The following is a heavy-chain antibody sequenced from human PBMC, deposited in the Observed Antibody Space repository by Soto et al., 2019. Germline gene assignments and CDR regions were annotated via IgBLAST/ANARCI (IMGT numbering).Heavy chain of an antibody. V-gene: IGHV3-30*03. J-gene: IGHJ4*02. D-gene: IGHD2-2*01. CDR2: ISFDGNRK. CDR3: ARDSYRGDVVLTPAPYGNDY. Sequence: QMQLVESGGGVVQPGRSLRLSCAASEFTFKSYGMHWVRQAPGKGLAWVAVISFDGNRKHYADSVRGRFTISRDNSKNTLYLQMNSLRTEDTAIYHCARDSYRGDVVLTPAPYGNDYWGRGTLVTVSS. CDR1: EFTFKSYG.